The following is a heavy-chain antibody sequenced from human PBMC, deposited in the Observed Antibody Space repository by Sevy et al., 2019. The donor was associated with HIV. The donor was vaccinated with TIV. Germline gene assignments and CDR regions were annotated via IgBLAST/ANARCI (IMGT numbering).Heavy chain of an antibody. J-gene: IGHJ4*02. D-gene: IGHD4-17*01. V-gene: IGHV3-21*01. Sequence: GGSLRLSCAASGFSVSTNYMSWVRQAPGKGLEWVSSISSSSSYIYYADSVKGRFTISRDNAKNSLYLQMNSLRAEDTAVYYCARDLGTTVTIFDYWGQGTLVTVSS. CDR1: GFSVSTNY. CDR2: ISSSSSYI. CDR3: ARDLGTTVTIFDY.